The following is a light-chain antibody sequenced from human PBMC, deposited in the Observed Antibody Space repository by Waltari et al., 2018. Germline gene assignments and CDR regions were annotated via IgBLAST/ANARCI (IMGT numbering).Light chain of an antibody. CDR3: SSYTSSSTLI. Sequence: QSALTQPASASGSDGQTITISCTGSRSDIGAYDYAPWYQQHPGKAPKLFIYHDAKVPSGVFSRFSVSKSGNTASLTISGLQADDEADYYCSSYTSSSTLIFGGGTKVTVL. CDR2: HDA. J-gene: IGLJ2*01. V-gene: IGLV2-14*03. CDR1: RSDIGAYDY.